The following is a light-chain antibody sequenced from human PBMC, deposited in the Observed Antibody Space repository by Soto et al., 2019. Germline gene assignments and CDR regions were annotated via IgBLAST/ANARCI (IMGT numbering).Light chain of an antibody. J-gene: IGKJ1*01. CDR1: QPISSW. Sequence: DIQMTQSPPTLSASVGDRVTVTCRASQPISSWLAWYHQKPGKAPKLLIYKASTLKSGVPSRFSGSGSGTEFTLTISSLQPDDFATYYCQHYNSYSEAFGQGTKVDIK. CDR3: QHYNSYSEA. CDR2: KAS. V-gene: IGKV1-5*03.